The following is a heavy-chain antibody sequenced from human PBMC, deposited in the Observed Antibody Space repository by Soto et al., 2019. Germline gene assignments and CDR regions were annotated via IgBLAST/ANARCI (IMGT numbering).Heavy chain of an antibody. D-gene: IGHD6-13*01. Sequence: ASVKVSCTASGYTFTVYYMHWVRQAPGQGLEWMGWISPNSGGTFAAQKFQGRVTMTRDTSVNMAYMELTSLKSDDTAVYYCARQRKGAAAGPVDAFDIWGQGTMVTVS. CDR2: ISPNSGGT. CDR1: GYTFTVYY. V-gene: IGHV1-2*02. J-gene: IGHJ3*02. CDR3: ARQRKGAAAGPVDAFDI.